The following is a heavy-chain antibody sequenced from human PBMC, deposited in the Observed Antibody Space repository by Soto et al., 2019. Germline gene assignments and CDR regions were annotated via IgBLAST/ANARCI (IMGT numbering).Heavy chain of an antibody. Sequence: ASVKVSCKSSGYPFNTYYLHWVRQAPGQGLEWMGMIHPSGGGSTYAQKFLGRVTMTMDSSTSTAYMELSSLRSEDTAVYYCASTGSSGYYYGYWGQGTLVTVS. CDR2: IHPSGGGS. J-gene: IGHJ4*02. V-gene: IGHV1-46*02. CDR3: ASTGSSGYYYGY. D-gene: IGHD3-22*01. CDR1: GYPFNTYY.